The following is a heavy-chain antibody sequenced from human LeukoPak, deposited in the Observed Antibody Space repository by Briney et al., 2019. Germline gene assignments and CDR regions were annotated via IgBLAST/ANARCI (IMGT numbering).Heavy chain of an antibody. D-gene: IGHD2-2*01. Sequence: SVKVSCKASGGTFSSYAISWVRQAPGQGLEWMGGIIPIFGTANYAQKFQGRVTITADKSTSTAYMELSSLRSEDTAVYYCASGLGYCSSTSCCALGYWGQGTLVTVSS. V-gene: IGHV1-69*06. J-gene: IGHJ4*02. CDR3: ASGLGYCSSTSCCALGY. CDR1: GGTFSSYA. CDR2: IIPIFGTA.